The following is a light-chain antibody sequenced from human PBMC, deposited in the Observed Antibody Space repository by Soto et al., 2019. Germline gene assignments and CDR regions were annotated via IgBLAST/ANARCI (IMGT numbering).Light chain of an antibody. CDR3: SSYGGSNNFV. Sequence: QSALTQPASVSGSPGQSITISCTGTSTDIGGYNFVSWYQQHPGKAPKLVIYEVTNRPSGVSHRFSGSKSGNTASLTVSGLQTDDEADYYCSSYGGSNNFVFGTGTKLTVL. CDR1: STDIGGYNF. J-gene: IGLJ1*01. CDR2: EVT. V-gene: IGLV2-8*01.